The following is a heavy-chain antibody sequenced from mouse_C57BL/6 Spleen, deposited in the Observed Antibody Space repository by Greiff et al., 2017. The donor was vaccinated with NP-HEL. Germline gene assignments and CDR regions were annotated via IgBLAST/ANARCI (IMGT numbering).Heavy chain of an antibody. V-gene: IGHV1-82*01. D-gene: IGHD1-1*01. CDR2: IYPGDGDT. Sequence: QVQLQQSGPELVKPGASVKISCKASGYAFSSSWMNWVKQRPGKGLEWIGRIYPGDGDTNYNGKFKGKATLTADKSSSTAYMQLSSLTSEDSAVYFCARSVSSYYYGSSDAYWGQGTLVTVSA. J-gene: IGHJ3*01. CDR1: GYAFSSSW. CDR3: ARSVSSYYYGSSDAY.